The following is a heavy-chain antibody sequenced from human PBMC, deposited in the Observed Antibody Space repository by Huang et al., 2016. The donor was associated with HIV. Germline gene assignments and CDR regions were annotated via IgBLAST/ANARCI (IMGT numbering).Heavy chain of an antibody. Sequence: QVQLVQSGSELKKTGASVKVSCKASGYIFSSYAMNWVRQAPGPGLEWMGWINTNTGNPTYAQGFTGRFVFSLDTSVSTAYLQISSLKAEDTAVYYCARKPETYHYDSSGYYWNYFDYWGQGTLVTVSS. CDR3: ARKPETYHYDSSGYYWNYFDY. CDR1: GYIFSSYA. CDR2: INTNTGNP. J-gene: IGHJ4*02. V-gene: IGHV7-4-1*02. D-gene: IGHD3-22*01.